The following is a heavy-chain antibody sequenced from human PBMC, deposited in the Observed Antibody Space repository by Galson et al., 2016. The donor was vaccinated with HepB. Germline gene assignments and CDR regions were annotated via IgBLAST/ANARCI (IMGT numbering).Heavy chain of an antibody. CDR3: ARTIPVAGIEGFDI. D-gene: IGHD6-19*01. CDR1: GDSVPSNSAA. J-gene: IGHJ3*02. V-gene: IGHV6-1*01. Sequence: CAISGDSVPSNSAAWNWIRQSPSRGLEWLGRTYYRSRWDNDYGESVKSRITINPDTSKNQFSLQLNSVTPEDTAVYYCARTIPVAGIEGFDIWGQGTMVTVSS. CDR2: TYYRSRWDN.